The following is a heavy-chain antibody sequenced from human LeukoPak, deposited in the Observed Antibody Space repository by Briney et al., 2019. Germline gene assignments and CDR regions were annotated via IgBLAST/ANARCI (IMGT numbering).Heavy chain of an antibody. CDR3: ARHVPPVEVLGTLTGPSFDP. CDR1: GGSISSYY. Sequence: SETLSLTCTVSGGSISSYYWSWIRQPPGKGLEWIGYIYYSGSTNYNPSLKSRVTISVDTSKNQFSLKLSSVTAADTAVYYCARHVPPVEVLGTLTGPSFDPWGQGTLVTVSS. V-gene: IGHV4-59*08. D-gene: IGHD3-9*01. J-gene: IGHJ5*02. CDR2: IYYSGST.